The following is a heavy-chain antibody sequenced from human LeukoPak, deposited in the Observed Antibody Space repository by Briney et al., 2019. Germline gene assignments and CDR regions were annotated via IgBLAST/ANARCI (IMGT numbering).Heavy chain of an antibody. CDR1: GYSFTSYD. J-gene: IGHJ4*02. CDR3: AAHTYYLSSGSFGH. V-gene: IGHV1-8*01. Sequence: GASVKVSCKASGYSFTSYDINWVRQATGQGPEWIGWMNPSSGNTGYAQRFQGRVTMTRDTSTSTAYLELSSLRSEDTAVYYCAAHTYYLSSGSFGHWGQGTLVTVSS. D-gene: IGHD3-10*01. CDR2: MNPSSGNT.